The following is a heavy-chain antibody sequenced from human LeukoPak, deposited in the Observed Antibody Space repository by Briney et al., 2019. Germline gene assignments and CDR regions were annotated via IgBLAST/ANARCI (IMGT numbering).Heavy chain of an antibody. D-gene: IGHD2/OR15-2a*01. Sequence: GGALRLSCAASGFTFSNAWMSWVRQAPGKGLEGVGRIKSKTDGGTTDYASPVKGRFTISRDDSETTLYLQMNSLKTEDTAVYYGTTAYLTPVHYWGQGTLVTVSS. CDR3: TTAYLTPVHY. CDR1: GFTFSNAW. V-gene: IGHV3-15*01. CDR2: IKSKTDGGTT. J-gene: IGHJ4*02.